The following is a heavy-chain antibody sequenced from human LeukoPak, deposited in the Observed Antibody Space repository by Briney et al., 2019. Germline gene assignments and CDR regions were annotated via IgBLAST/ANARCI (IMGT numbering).Heavy chain of an antibody. CDR3: ARAYGAFPYYMDV. V-gene: IGHV4-59*01. Sequence: SETPSLTCTVSGGSISSYYWKWIRQPPGKGLEWIGYIYYSGSTNYNPSLKSRVTISVDTSKNQFSLKLNSVTAADTAVYYCARAYGAFPYYMDVWGKGTTVTVSS. D-gene: IGHD4-17*01. J-gene: IGHJ6*03. CDR1: GGSISSYY. CDR2: IYYSGST.